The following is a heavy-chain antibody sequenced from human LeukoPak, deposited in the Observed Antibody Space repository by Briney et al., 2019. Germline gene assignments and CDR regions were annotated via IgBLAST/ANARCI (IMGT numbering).Heavy chain of an antibody. CDR2: IYYSGST. D-gene: IGHD2-2*01. CDR1: GGSISSSSYY. Sequence: SETLSLTCTVSGGSISSSSYYWGWIRQPPGKGLEWIGSIYYSGSTYYNPSLKSRVTISVDTSKNQFYLKLSSVTAADTAVYYCARHSLVPAAMDWFDPWGQGTLVTVSS. J-gene: IGHJ5*02. CDR3: ARHSLVPAAMDWFDP. V-gene: IGHV4-39*01.